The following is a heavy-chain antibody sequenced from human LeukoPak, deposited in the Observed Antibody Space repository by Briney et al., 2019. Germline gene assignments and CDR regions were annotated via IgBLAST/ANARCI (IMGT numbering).Heavy chain of an antibody. V-gene: IGHV3-21*01. J-gene: IGHJ4*02. Sequence: PGGSLRLSCAASGFTFSTYNMNWVRQAPGKGLEWVSSISSSSSYIFYADSVKGRFTISRDNAKNSLYLQMNSLRVDDTAVYYCVRDRPPDTTIVRLDSWGRGTLVTVSS. CDR3: VRDRPPDTTIVRLDS. CDR2: ISSSSSYI. CDR1: GFTFSTYN. D-gene: IGHD5-18*01.